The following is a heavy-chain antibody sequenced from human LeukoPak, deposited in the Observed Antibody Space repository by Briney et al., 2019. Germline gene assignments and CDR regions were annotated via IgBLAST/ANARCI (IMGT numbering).Heavy chain of an antibody. V-gene: IGHV4-4*07. CDR2: IHPTGST. D-gene: IGHD3-22*01. J-gene: IGHJ4*02. Sequence: SETLSLTCTVSGGSLGTFYWSWIRQSADKGLEYIGRIHPTGSTNYKPSLKSRVTMSIGTSKNQFSMTLQFVTAADTAVYFCARAHSGFYLDAWGQGALVTVSS. CDR1: GGSLGTFY. CDR3: ARAHSGFYLDA.